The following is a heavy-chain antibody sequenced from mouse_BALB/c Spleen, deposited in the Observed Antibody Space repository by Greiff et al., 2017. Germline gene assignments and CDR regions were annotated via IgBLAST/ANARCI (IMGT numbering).Heavy chain of an antibody. V-gene: IGHV1-54*01. D-gene: IGHD2-1*01. CDR2: INPGSGGT. J-gene: IGHJ4*01. CDR1: GYAFTNYL. CDR3: ARGLPYYAMDY. Sequence: QVQLKQSGAELVRPGTSVKVSCKASGYAFTNYLIEWVKQRPGQGLEWIGVINPGSGGTNYNEKFKGKATLTADKSSSTAYMQLSSLTSDDSAVYFCARGLPYYAMDYWGQGTSVTVSS.